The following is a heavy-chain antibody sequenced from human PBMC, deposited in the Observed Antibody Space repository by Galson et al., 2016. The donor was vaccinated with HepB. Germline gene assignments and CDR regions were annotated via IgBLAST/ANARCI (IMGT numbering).Heavy chain of an antibody. D-gene: IGHD3-3*01. Sequence: ETLSLTCAVYGGSFSGYYWSWIRQPPGKGLEWIGEISHSGNANYNPSLKSRVTISVGTSKNQFSLKLTSLTAADTAVYYCAREPSSTIFAVVHYYYYMDVWGRGTTVTVSS. V-gene: IGHV4-34*01. CDR1: GGSFSGYY. J-gene: IGHJ6*03. CDR3: AREPSSTIFAVVHYYYYMDV. CDR2: ISHSGNA.